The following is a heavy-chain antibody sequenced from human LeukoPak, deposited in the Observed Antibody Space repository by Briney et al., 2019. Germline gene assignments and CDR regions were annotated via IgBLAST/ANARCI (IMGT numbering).Heavy chain of an antibody. CDR2: IKQDGSEK. CDR1: GFTFSSYW. V-gene: IGHV3-7*01. D-gene: IGHD1-26*01. CDR3: ARRRGVEATSLYFDY. Sequence: GGSLRLSCAASGFTFSSYWMSWVRQAPGKGLEWVANIKQDGSEKYYVDSVKGRFTISRDNAKNSLYLQMNSLRAEDTAVYYCARRRGVEATSLYFDYWGQGTLVTVSS. J-gene: IGHJ4*02.